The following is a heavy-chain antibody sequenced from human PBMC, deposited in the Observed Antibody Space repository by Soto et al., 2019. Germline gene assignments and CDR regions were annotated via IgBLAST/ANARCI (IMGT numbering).Heavy chain of an antibody. J-gene: IGHJ4*02. CDR3: ANRPRYVSGFDC. D-gene: IGHD3-10*01. V-gene: IGHV3-9*01. Sequence: EVHLVESGGGLVQPGRSLRLSCAASGFTFDDYAIHWVRQAPGRGLEWVAGISWNGASIGYADSVKSRFTISSDNANNALHLQMNSLTREDRALYYCANRPRYVSGFDCWGQGTLVTVSS. CDR2: ISWNGASI. CDR1: GFTFDDYA.